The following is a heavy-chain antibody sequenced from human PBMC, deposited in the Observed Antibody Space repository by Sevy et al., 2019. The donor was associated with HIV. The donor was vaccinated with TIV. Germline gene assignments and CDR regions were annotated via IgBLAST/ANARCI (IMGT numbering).Heavy chain of an antibody. V-gene: IGHV3-23*01. CDR1: GFTFSSYA. Sequence: GGSLRLSCAASGFTFSSYAMSWVRQDPGKGLEWVSAISGSGGSTYYADSVKGRFTISRDNSKNTLYLQMNSLRAEDTAVYYCAKVTNSGGRGDYWGQGTLVTVSS. D-gene: IGHD2-15*01. J-gene: IGHJ4*02. CDR3: AKVTNSGGRGDY. CDR2: ISGSGGST.